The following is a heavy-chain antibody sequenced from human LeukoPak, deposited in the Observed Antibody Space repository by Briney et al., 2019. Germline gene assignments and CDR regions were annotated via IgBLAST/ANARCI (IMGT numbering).Heavy chain of an antibody. V-gene: IGHV4-59*01. D-gene: IGHD6-13*01. CDR1: GASISSYY. J-gene: IGHJ6*02. CDR2: IYYSGST. CDR3: ARVPSAGFYYYYGMDV. Sequence: MTSETLSLTCTVSGASISSYYWSWIRQPPGKGLEWIGYIYYSGSTNYNPSLKSRVTISVDTSKNQFSLKLSSVTAADTAVYYCARVPSAGFYYYYGMDVWGQGTTVTVSS.